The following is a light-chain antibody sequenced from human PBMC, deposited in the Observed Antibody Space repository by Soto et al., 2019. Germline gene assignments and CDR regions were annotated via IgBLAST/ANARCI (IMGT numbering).Light chain of an antibody. Sequence: DIVMTQSPDSLAVPLGGRATITCTSSQSVLYSSNNKNYLAWYQQKPGQPPKLLIYWASTRESGVPDRFSGSGSGTDFTLTISSLQAEEVAVYYCQQYYSTPKTVGKGTKVDIK. V-gene: IGKV4-1*01. CDR1: QSVLYSSNNKNY. CDR2: WAS. J-gene: IGKJ1*01. CDR3: QQYYSTPKT.